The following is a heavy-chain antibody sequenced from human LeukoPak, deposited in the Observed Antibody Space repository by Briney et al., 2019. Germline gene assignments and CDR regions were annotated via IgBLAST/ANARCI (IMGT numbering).Heavy chain of an antibody. CDR2: ISSSSSYT. CDR1: GFTFSDYY. CDR3: ARPLGTGAFGELS. V-gene: IGHV3-11*06. J-gene: IGHJ5*02. D-gene: IGHD3-10*01. Sequence: GGSLRLSCAASGFTFSDYYMSWIRQAPGKGLEWVSYISSSSSYTNYADSVKGRFTISRDDAKSSLYLQMNSLRAEDTAVYYCARPLGTGAFGELSWGQGTLVTVSS.